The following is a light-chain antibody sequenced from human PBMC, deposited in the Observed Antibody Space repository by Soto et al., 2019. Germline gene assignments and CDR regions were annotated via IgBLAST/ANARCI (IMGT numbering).Light chain of an antibody. CDR2: LGF. CDR1: QSLLHSNGYNY. CDR3: MQNLQTPYT. V-gene: IGKV2-28*01. J-gene: IGKJ2*01. Sequence: DIVMTQSPLSLPVTPGEPASISCRSSQSLLHSNGYNYLDWYLQKPGQSPQLLIYLGFNRASGVRDRLSRSRSGTDFTLEISRVEAEDLGVYYCMQNLQTPYTFGQGTKLEIK.